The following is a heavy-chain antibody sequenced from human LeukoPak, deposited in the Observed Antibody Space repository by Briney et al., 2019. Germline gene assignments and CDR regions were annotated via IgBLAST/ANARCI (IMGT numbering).Heavy chain of an antibody. CDR3: ARDRNSNDFDI. CDR2: INPNSGGT. CDR1: GYTFTGYY. Sequence: GASVKVSCKASGYTFTGYYIHWVRQAPGQGLEWMGWINPNSGGTNYAQRFQGRVTMTRDTSISTSYMELSRLRSDDTAVYYCARDRNSNDFDIWGQGTMVTVSS. V-gene: IGHV1-2*02. J-gene: IGHJ3*02. D-gene: IGHD1-14*01.